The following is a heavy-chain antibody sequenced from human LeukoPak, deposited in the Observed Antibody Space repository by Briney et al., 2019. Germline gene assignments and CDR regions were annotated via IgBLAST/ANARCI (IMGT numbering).Heavy chain of an antibody. CDR1: GFTVSSNY. J-gene: IGHJ4*02. CDR2: IYSGGST. Sequence: GGSLRLSCAASGFTVSSNYMSWVRQAPGKGLEWVSVIYSGGSTYYADSVKGRFTISRDNSKNTLYLQMNSLRAEDTAVYYCARHVPLVNIAAAGLDYWGQGTLVTVSS. CDR3: ARHVPLVNIAAAGLDY. D-gene: IGHD6-13*01. V-gene: IGHV3-53*01.